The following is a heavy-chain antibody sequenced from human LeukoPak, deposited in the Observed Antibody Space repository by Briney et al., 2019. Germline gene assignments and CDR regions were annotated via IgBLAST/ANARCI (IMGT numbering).Heavy chain of an antibody. V-gene: IGHV4-39*07. D-gene: IGHD2-21*01. CDR2: INHNGST. J-gene: IGHJ4*02. CDR1: GGSISSGSYY. CDR3: ARRRPPLIVVMISVMYYFDY. Sequence: PSQTLSLTCTVSGGSISSGSYYWSWIRQPPGKGLEWIGEINHNGSTNYNPSLKSRVTMSVDTSKNQFSLKLSSVTAADTAVYYCARRRPPLIVVMISVMYYFDYWGQGTLVTVSS.